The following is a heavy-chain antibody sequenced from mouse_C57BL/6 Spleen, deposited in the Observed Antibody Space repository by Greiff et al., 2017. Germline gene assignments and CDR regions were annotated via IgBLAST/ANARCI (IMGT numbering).Heavy chain of an antibody. J-gene: IGHJ1*03. CDR1: GFTFSSYA. CDR2: ISAGGSYT. D-gene: IGHD2-12*01. V-gene: IGHV5-4*03. CDR3: SGLLYTGGYFDV. Sequence: DVKLVESGGGLVKPGGSLKLSCAASGFTFSSYAMSWVRQTPEKRLEWVATISAGGSYTYYPDNVKGRFTISRDNAKNNLYLQMSHLKSEDTAMYYCSGLLYTGGYFDVWGTGTTVTVSS.